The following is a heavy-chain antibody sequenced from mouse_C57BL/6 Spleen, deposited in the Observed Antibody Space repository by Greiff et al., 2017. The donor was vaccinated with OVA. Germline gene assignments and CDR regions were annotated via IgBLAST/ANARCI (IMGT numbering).Heavy chain of an antibody. CDR3: ARGWLLLYWYFDV. CDR2: IDPANGNT. D-gene: IGHD2-3*01. CDR1: GFNIKNTY. Sequence: EVQLQQSVAELVRPGASVKLSCTASGFNIKNTYMHWVKQRPEQGLEWIGRIDPANGNTNYAPKFQGQATITADTSSNTAYLQLSSLTSEDTAIYYCARGWLLLYWYFDVWGTGTTVTVSS. J-gene: IGHJ1*03. V-gene: IGHV14-3*01.